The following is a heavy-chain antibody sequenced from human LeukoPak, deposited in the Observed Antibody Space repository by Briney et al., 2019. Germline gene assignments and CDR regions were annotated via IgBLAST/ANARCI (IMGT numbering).Heavy chain of an antibody. CDR2: INHSGST. Sequence: SETLPLTCAVYGGSFSGYYWSWIRQPPGKGLEWIGEINHSGSTNYNPSLKSRVTISVDTSKNQFSLKLSSVTAADTAVYYCARRWTVVVTYAFDIWGQGTMVTVSS. V-gene: IGHV4-34*01. J-gene: IGHJ3*02. D-gene: IGHD3-22*01. CDR1: GGSFSGYY. CDR3: ARRWTVVVTYAFDI.